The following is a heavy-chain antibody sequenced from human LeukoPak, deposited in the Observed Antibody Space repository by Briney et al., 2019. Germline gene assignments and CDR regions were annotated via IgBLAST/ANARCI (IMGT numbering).Heavy chain of an antibody. J-gene: IGHJ4*02. D-gene: IGHD3-10*01. Sequence: GGSLRLSCAASGLTFSNHAINWVRQAPGKGLEWVSGITGSATDSYYPDSVKGRFTISRDNSKNTLYLQMNSLRPEDTALYYGANLDSYYCGSRRPFDYWGQGTLVNVSS. CDR1: GLTFSNHA. CDR2: ITGSATDS. CDR3: ANLDSYYCGSRRPFDY. V-gene: IGHV3-23*01.